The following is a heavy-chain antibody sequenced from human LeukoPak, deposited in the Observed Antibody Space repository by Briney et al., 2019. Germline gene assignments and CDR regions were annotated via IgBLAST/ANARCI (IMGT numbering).Heavy chain of an antibody. Sequence: GRSLRLSCAASGFTFDVYAMHWVRQAPGEGLEWVSGISWNSGSIGYADSVKGRFTISRDNAKNSLYLQMNSLRAEDTALYYCAKDVSGGGRYYFDYWGQGTLVTVSS. CDR3: AKDVSGGGRYYFDY. J-gene: IGHJ4*02. CDR1: GFTFDVYA. CDR2: ISWNSGSI. V-gene: IGHV3-9*01. D-gene: IGHD2-15*01.